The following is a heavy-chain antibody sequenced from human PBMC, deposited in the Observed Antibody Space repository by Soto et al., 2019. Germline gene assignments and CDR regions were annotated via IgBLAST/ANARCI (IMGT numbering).Heavy chain of an antibody. CDR3: ARRYGSAFDF. V-gene: IGHV3-74*01. CDR2: VNNDGGNS. Sequence: GGSLILSCAASGFTFTSYWIHWVRQAPEKGLVWVSRVNNDGGNSIYADSVKGRFITSRDNAKNTVYLQMNTLSAEDTAVYYCARRYGSAFDFWGQGTMVTVSS. D-gene: IGHD3-10*01. CDR1: GFTFTSYW. J-gene: IGHJ3*01.